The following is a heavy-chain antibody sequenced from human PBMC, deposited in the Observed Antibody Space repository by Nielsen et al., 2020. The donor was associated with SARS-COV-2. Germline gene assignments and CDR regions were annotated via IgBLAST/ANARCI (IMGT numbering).Heavy chain of an antibody. J-gene: IGHJ4*02. D-gene: IGHD3-22*01. CDR3: ARGAPYYYDSSGYSDFDY. Sequence: WIRQPPGKGLEWVSGISWNSGSIGYADSVKGRFTISRDNSKNTLYLQMNSLRAEDTAVYYCARGAPYYYDSSGYSDFDYWGQGTLVTVSS. V-gene: IGHV3-9*01. CDR2: ISWNSGSI.